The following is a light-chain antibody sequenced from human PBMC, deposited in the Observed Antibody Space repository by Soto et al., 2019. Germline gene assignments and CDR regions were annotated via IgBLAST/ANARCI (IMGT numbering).Light chain of an antibody. J-gene: IGLJ1*01. Sequence: QSALTQPASVSGSPGQSITISCTGTSSDVGDNKYVSWYQQHPGKAPKLMIYDVTHRPSGISNRFSGSKSGNTASLTISGLQAEDEADYYCSSYTSSSTLFVFGTGTKLTVL. V-gene: IGLV2-14*01. CDR2: DVT. CDR1: SSDVGDNKY. CDR3: SSYTSSSTLFV.